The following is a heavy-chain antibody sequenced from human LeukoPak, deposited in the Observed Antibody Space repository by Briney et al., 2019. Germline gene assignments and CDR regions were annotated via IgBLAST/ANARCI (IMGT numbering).Heavy chain of an antibody. J-gene: IGHJ4*02. V-gene: IGHV3-66*02. CDR1: GFTVSSNY. Sequence: GGSLRLSCAASGFTVSSNYMSLVRQAPGKGLEWVSVIYSGGSTYYADSVKGRFTISRDNSKNTLYLQMNSLRAEDTAVYYCARDLKGKLRLGELAWLPSPYYFDYWGQGTLVTVSS. CDR2: IYSGGST. CDR3: ARDLKGKLRLGELAWLPSPYYFDY. D-gene: IGHD3-16*01.